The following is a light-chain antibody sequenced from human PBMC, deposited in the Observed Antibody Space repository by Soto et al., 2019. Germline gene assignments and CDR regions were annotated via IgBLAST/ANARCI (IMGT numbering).Light chain of an antibody. Sequence: EIVLTQSPGTLSLTPGERATLSCRASQSVSSNYLAWYQQRPGQAPRLLIFGASYRAAGIPDRFSGSGSGTDFILTISRLEPEDFAVYYCQHYGSSPPEFTFGPGTKVDSK. CDR2: GAS. CDR1: QSVSSNY. CDR3: QHYGSSPPEFT. J-gene: IGKJ3*01. V-gene: IGKV3-20*01.